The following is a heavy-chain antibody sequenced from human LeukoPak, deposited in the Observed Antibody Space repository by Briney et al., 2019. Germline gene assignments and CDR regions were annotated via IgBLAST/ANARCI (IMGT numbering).Heavy chain of an antibody. CDR3: ARVPTDFSGYYYYGMDV. Sequence: PGGSLRLSCAASGFTFSSYAMSWVRQAPGKGLEWIGEINHSGSTNYNPSLKSRVTISVHTSKNQFSLKLSSVTAADTAVYYCARVPTDFSGYYYYGMDVWGQGTTVTVSS. CDR1: GFTFSSYA. J-gene: IGHJ6*02. V-gene: IGHV4-34*01. D-gene: IGHD3-3*01. CDR2: INHSGST.